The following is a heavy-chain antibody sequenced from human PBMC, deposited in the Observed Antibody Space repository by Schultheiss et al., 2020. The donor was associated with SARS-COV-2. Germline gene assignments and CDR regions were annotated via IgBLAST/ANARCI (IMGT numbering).Heavy chain of an antibody. CDR1: GFTFSDYY. CDR2: ISSSSSYT. Sequence: GESLKISCAASGFTFSDYYMSWIRQAPGKGLEWVSYISSSSSYTNYADSVKGRFTISRDNAKNSLYLQMNSLRAEDTAVYYCARALTTVTTDYWGQGTLVTVSS. J-gene: IGHJ4*02. D-gene: IGHD4-17*01. V-gene: IGHV3-11*06. CDR3: ARALTTVTTDY.